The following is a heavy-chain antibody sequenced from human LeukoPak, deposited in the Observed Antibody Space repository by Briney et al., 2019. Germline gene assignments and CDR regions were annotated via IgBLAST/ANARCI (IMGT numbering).Heavy chain of an antibody. CDR3: ARDANAKYSSGWAIDY. Sequence: ASETLSLTCTVSGGSISSSSYYWGWIRQPPGKGLEWIGSIYYSGSTYSNPSIKSRVTISVDTSKNQFSLMLSSVTAADTVVYYRARDANAKYSSGWAIDYWGQGTLVTVSS. CDR2: IYYSGST. V-gene: IGHV4-39*07. J-gene: IGHJ4*02. CDR1: GGSISSSSYY. D-gene: IGHD6-19*01.